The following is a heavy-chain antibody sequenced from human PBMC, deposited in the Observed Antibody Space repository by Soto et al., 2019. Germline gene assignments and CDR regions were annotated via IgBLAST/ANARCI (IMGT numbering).Heavy chain of an antibody. CDR2: SNAGNGNT. D-gene: IGHD6-19*01. CDR1: GYTFTDYA. V-gene: IGHV1-3*01. Sequence: ASVKVSCKASGYTFTDYAMHWVRQAPGQRLEWMGWSNAGNGNTKYSQKFQGRVTITRDTSASAAYMELSSLSSEDTAVYYCARAVAVAADFDYWGQGTLVTVSS. J-gene: IGHJ4*02. CDR3: ARAVAVAADFDY.